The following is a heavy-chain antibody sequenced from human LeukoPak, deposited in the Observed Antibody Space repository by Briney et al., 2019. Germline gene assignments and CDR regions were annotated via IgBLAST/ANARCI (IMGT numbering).Heavy chain of an antibody. Sequence: GGSLRLSCAAPGFTFSSYSMNWVRQAPGKGLEWVSYISSSSSTIYYADSVKGRFTISRDNAKNSLYLQMNSLRDEDTAVYYCARHYDSSGYNAFDIWGQGTMVTVSS. CDR2: ISSSSSTI. V-gene: IGHV3-48*02. J-gene: IGHJ3*02. CDR1: GFTFSSYS. D-gene: IGHD3-22*01. CDR3: ARHYDSSGYNAFDI.